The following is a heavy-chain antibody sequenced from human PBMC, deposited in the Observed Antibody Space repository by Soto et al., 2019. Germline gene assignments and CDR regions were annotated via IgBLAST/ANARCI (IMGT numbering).Heavy chain of an antibody. CDR3: VKGMNYYYYYMDV. J-gene: IGHJ6*03. V-gene: IGHV3-23*01. Sequence: DVQLLESGGGLVPPGGSLRLSCAASGFLFNDYAMTWVRQAPGKGLEWVSAISGNGRNEYYADSVKGRFTISRDSSENMMSLQMHGLRAEDTAKYYCVKGMNYYYYYMDVWGKGTTVTVSS. CDR1: GFLFNDYA. CDR2: ISGNGRNE.